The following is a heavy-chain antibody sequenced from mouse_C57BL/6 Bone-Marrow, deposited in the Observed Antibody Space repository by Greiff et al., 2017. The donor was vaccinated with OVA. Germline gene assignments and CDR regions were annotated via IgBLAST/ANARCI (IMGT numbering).Heavy chain of an antibody. V-gene: IGHV1-64*01. Sequence: QVQLQQSGAELAKPGASVKLSCKASGYTFTSYWMHWVKQRPGQGLEWIGMIHPNSGSTNYNEKFKSKATLTVDKSSSTAYMQLSSLTSEDSAVYYCAFYYGSSRYAMDYWGQGTSVTVSS. D-gene: IGHD1-1*01. CDR3: AFYYGSSRYAMDY. J-gene: IGHJ4*01. CDR2: IHPNSGST. CDR1: GYTFTSYW.